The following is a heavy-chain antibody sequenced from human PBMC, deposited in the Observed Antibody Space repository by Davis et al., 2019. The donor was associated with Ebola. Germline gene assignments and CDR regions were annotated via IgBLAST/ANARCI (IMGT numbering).Heavy chain of an antibody. CDR3: ARQIAYYYDSSGYYSPNYFDY. Sequence: SETLSLTCTVSGGSISSYYWSWIRQPPGKGLEWIGSIYYSGSTYYHPSLKSRVTISVDTSKNQFSLKLTSVTAADTAVYYCARQIAYYYDSSGYYSPNYFDYWGQGTLVTVSS. CDR2: IYYSGST. CDR1: GGSISSYY. D-gene: IGHD3-22*01. J-gene: IGHJ4*02. V-gene: IGHV4-39*01.